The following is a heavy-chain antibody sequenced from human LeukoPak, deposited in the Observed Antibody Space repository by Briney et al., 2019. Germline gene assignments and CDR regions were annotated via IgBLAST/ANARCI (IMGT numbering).Heavy chain of an antibody. CDR3: AVQDTAMAPLDY. J-gene: IGHJ4*02. CDR1: GGSISSSSYY. D-gene: IGHD5-18*01. Sequence: SETLSLTCTVSGGSISSSSYYWGWIRQPPGKGLEWIGSIYYSGSTYYNPSLKSRVTISVDTSKNQFSLKLSSVTAADTAVYYCAVQDTAMAPLDYWGQGTLVTVSS. CDR2: IYYSGST. V-gene: IGHV4-39*01.